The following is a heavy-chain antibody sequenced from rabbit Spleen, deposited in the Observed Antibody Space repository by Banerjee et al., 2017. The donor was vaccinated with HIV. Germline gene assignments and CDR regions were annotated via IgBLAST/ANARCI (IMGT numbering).Heavy chain of an antibody. CDR1: GFSFSSSYW. CDR2: INTITGKT. Sequence: EESGGDLVKPEGYLTLTCTASGFSFSSSYWICWVRQAPGKGLEWIGCINTITGKTVYATWAKGRFTISRASSTTVFLQMTSLTAADTATYFCARDEVYAGYAGFGYATLHDFNLWGPGPLVTVS. V-gene: IGHV1S45*01. J-gene: IGHJ4*01. D-gene: IGHD6-1*01. CDR3: ARDEVYAGYAGFGYATLHDFNL.